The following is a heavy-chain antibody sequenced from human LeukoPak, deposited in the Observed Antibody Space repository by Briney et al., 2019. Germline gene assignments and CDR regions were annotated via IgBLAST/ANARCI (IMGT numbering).Heavy chain of an antibody. J-gene: IGHJ4*02. V-gene: IGHV3-7*01. CDR2: IKQDGSEK. D-gene: IGHD6-25*01. Sequence: GGSLRLSCAASGFTFSSYWMSWVRQAPGKGLEWVANIKQDGSEKYYVDSVKGRFTISRDNAKNSLYLQMNSLRAEDTAVYYCARAGVGTAAPFDYWGQGTLVTVSS. CDR1: GFTFSSYW. CDR3: ARAGVGTAAPFDY.